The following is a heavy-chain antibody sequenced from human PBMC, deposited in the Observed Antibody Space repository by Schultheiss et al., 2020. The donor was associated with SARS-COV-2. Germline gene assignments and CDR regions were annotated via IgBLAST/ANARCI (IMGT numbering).Heavy chain of an antibody. J-gene: IGHJ5*02. CDR3: ARHDDGTMVLFDP. V-gene: IGHV4-59*01. CDR2: IYYSGST. D-gene: IGHD3-10*01. CDR1: GDSISSYY. Sequence: SETLSLTCTVSGDSISSYYWSWIRQPPGKGLEWIGYIYYSGSTNYNPSLKSRVTISVDTSKNQFSLKLSSVTAADTAVYYCARHDDGTMVLFDPWGQGTLVTVSS.